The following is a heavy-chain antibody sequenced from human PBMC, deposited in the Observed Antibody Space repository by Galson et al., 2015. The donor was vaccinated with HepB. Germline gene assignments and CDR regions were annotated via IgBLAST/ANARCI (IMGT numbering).Heavy chain of an antibody. CDR2: ISGSGGST. Sequence: SLRLSCAASGFTFSSYAMNWVRQAPGKGLEWVSIISGSGGSTYYADSVKGRFTISRDNSKNTLHLQMNRLRAEDTAVYYCAKDGDHYNLEYWGQGTLVTVSS. V-gene: IGHV3-23*01. J-gene: IGHJ4*02. D-gene: IGHD4-17*01. CDR3: AKDGDHYNLEY. CDR1: GFTFSSYA.